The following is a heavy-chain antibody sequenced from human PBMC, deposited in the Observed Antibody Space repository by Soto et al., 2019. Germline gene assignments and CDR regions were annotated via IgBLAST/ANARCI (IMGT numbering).Heavy chain of an antibody. D-gene: IGHD1-7*01. CDR2: INYRGST. CDR3: ARAASSPITGTPYYFDS. V-gene: IGHV4-59*01. J-gene: IGHJ4*02. CDR1: GVSISSDY. Sequence: PSETLSLTCIVSGVSISSDYWSWIRQPPGKGLEWIAYINYRGSTNYNPSLKSRVTISVDTSKNQFSLNLTSVTAADTAVYFCARAASSPITGTPYYFDSWGQGTLVTVSS.